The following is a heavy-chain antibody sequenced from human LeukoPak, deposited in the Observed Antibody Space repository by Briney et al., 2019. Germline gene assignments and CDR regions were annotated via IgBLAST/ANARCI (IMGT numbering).Heavy chain of an antibody. Sequence: SENLSLTCTVSGGSISSYYWSWIRQPPGKGLEWIAYIYYSGSTNYNPSLKSRVTISVDTSKNQFSLKLSSVTAADTAVYYCARLSHYDFRSGYPSVVSRFDYWGQGTLVTVSS. CDR3: ARLSHYDFRSGYPSVVSRFDY. CDR2: IYYSGST. J-gene: IGHJ4*02. CDR1: GGSISSYY. D-gene: IGHD3-3*01. V-gene: IGHV4-59*01.